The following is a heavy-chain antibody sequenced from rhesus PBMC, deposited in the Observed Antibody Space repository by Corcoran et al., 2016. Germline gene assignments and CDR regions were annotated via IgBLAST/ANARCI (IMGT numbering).Heavy chain of an antibody. CDR2: VYGTTPTT. CDR1: GGSISDSYR. CDR3: ARDSGSWNKYFEF. V-gene: IGHV4S10*01. D-gene: IGHD6-25*01. Sequence: QVQLQESGPGVVKPSETLSLTCAVSGGSISDSYRWSWIRQPPGKGLEWIGYVYGTTPTTNYNPSLKRRVTISKATSKTQFSLKLSSVTAADTAVYYCARDSGSWNKYFEFWGQGALVTVSS. J-gene: IGHJ1*01.